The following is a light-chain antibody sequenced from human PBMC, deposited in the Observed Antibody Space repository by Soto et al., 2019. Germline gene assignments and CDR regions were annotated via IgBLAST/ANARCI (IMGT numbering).Light chain of an antibody. CDR2: DAS. Sequence: EIVLTQSPGTLSLSPGERATLSCRASQSISVTYLAWYQQKPGQAPRLLIYDASNRATGIPARFSGSGSGTDFTLTISSLEPEDFAVYYCQQRSNWPLYTFGQGTKLEIK. CDR1: QSISVTY. J-gene: IGKJ2*01. CDR3: QQRSNWPLYT. V-gene: IGKV3-11*01.